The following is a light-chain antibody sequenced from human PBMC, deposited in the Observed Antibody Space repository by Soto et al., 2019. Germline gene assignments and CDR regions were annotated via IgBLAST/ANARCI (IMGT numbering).Light chain of an antibody. CDR2: AAS. J-gene: IGKJ1*01. Sequence: EMVLTQSPATLSVSLGETATLSCRTSQTFSRNLAWYQHKPGQPPRLLIYAASTRVTGIPARFSGSRSGSEFTLTISSVQSEDCAVYYCHQYNYWPPETFGQGTKGEI. V-gene: IGKV3-15*01. CDR3: HQYNYWPPET. CDR1: QTFSRN.